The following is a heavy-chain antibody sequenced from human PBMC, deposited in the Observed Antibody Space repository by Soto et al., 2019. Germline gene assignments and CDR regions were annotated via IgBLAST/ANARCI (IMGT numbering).Heavy chain of an antibody. V-gene: IGHV1-69*01. J-gene: IGHJ4*02. Sequence: QVQLVQSGAEVKKPGSWVKVSCKASGGTFSSYAISWVRQAPGQGLEWMGGFIPIFGPANYEQKFQGRVTITADESTSTAYMELSSLRSEDTAVYYCARGRKIAVAGSPLDYWGQGTLVTVSS. CDR3: ARGRKIAVAGSPLDY. CDR1: GGTFSSYA. D-gene: IGHD6-19*01. CDR2: FIPIFGPA.